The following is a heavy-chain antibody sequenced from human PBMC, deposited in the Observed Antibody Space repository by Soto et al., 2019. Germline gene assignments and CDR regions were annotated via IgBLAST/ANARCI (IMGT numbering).Heavy chain of an antibody. D-gene: IGHD3-3*01. J-gene: IGHJ4*02. V-gene: IGHV5-51*01. CDR3: ARGGVSTRTFDY. CDR1: GYNFAGYW. CDR2: IYPSDTDT. Sequence: PGESLKISCKGSGYNFAGYWIAWVRQMPGKGLELMGIIYPSDTDTRYRPSFQGQVTISAAKSISSAYLQWSSLRASDTAMYYCARGGVSTRTFDYWGQGTPVTVSS.